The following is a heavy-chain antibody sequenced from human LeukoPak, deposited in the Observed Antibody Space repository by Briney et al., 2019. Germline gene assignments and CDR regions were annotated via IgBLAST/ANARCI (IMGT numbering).Heavy chain of an antibody. D-gene: IGHD2-2*01. V-gene: IGHV3-30-3*01. CDR3: AREGGVSSTSSSDYFDY. CDR2: ISYDGSNK. J-gene: IGHJ4*02. CDR1: GFTFSSYA. Sequence: GRSLRLSCAASGFTFSSYAMHWVRQAPGKGLEWVAVISYDGSNKYYADSVKGRFTISRDNSKNTLYLQMNSLRAEDTAVYYCAREGGVSSTSSSDYFDYWGQGTLVTVSS.